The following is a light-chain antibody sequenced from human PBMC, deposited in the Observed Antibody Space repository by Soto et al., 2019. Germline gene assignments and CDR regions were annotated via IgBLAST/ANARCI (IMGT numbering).Light chain of an antibody. V-gene: IGKV3-15*01. CDR1: QSVFIN. J-gene: IGKJ3*01. CDR2: RAS. CDR3: QQYNSRPFT. Sequence: EIVMTQSPATLSVSPGETATLSCRASQSVFINLAWYQQNPGQAPRLLISRASTRATGVSARFSGSGSGTEFSLAISSLQSEDFAVYYCQQYNSRPFTFGPGTKVDIK.